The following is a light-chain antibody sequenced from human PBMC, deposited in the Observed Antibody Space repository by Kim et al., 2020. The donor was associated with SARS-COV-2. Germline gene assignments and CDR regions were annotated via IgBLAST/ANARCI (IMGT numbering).Light chain of an antibody. CDR2: DVS. V-gene: IGLV2-14*03. J-gene: IGLJ2*01. CDR3: CLYSTTIIL. CDR1: GTDIGDFKY. Sequence: PGQSITISRTGTGTDIGDFKYVSWYQQHPGEGPKLIIYDVSHRPSGVSIRFSGSKSGNTASLIISDLHTEDEADYYCCLYSTTIILFGGGTQLTVL.